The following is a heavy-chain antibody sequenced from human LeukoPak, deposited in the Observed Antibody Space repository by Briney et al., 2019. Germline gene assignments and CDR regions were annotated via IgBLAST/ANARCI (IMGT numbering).Heavy chain of an antibody. CDR1: GITINNPW. Sequence: GGSLRLSCVGSGITINNPWMFWVRQAPGQGLVWVARINSDGSHTSYADSVEGRFTISRDNAKNTLVLQMNSVRAEDTGVYYCVKSAADPWGQGTLVTVSS. D-gene: IGHD3-3*01. V-gene: IGHV3-74*01. CDR2: INSDGSHT. CDR3: VKSAADP. J-gene: IGHJ5*02.